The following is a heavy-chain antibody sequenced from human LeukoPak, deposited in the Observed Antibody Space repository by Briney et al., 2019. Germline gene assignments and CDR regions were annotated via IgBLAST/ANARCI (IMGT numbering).Heavy chain of an antibody. V-gene: IGHV1-46*01. J-gene: IGHJ4*02. CDR3: ARDLDSSGLLHPSGPPTYYFDY. CDR1: GYTFTSYY. D-gene: IGHD3-22*01. Sequence: ASVKVSCKASGYTFTSYYMHWVRQAPGQGLEWMGIINPSGCSTSYAQKFQGRVTMTRDTSTSTDYMELSSLRSEDTAVYYCARDLDSSGLLHPSGPPTYYFDYWGQGTLVTVSS. CDR2: INPSGCST.